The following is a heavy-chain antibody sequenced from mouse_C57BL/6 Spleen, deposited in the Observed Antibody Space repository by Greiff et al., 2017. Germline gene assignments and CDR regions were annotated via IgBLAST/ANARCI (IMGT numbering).Heavy chain of an antibody. J-gene: IGHJ4*01. V-gene: IGHV1-64*01. Sequence: QVQLQQPGAELVKPGASVKLSCKASGYTFTSYWMHWVKQRPGQGLEWIGMIHPNSGSTNYNEKFKSKATLTVDKSSSTAYMQLSSLTSEDPAVYYCARSEFYYYGSRDAMDYWGQGTSVTVSS. CDR2: IHPNSGST. CDR3: ARSEFYYYGSRDAMDY. D-gene: IGHD1-1*01. CDR1: GYTFTSYW.